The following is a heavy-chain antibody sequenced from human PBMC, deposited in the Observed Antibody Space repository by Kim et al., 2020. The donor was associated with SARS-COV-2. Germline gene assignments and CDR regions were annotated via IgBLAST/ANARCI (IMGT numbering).Heavy chain of an antibody. CDR3: ARDKGGDYGDYRRRAFDI. D-gene: IGHD4-17*01. V-gene: IGHV4-31*02. Sequence: KSRVTISVDTSKNQFSLKLSSVTAADTAVYYCARDKGGDYGDYRRRAFDIWGQGTMVTVSS. J-gene: IGHJ3*02.